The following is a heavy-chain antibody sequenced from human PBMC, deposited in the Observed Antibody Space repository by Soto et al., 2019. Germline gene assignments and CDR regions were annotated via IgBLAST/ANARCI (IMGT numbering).Heavy chain of an antibody. Sequence: SVKVSCKASGGTFSSYAISWVRQAPGQGLEWMGGIIPIFGTANYAQKFQGRVTITADKSTSTAYMELSSLRSEDTAVYYCARAFSGSGSYSRKYGYYYGLDVWGQGTTVTVSS. CDR2: IIPIFGTA. V-gene: IGHV1-69*06. J-gene: IGHJ6*02. D-gene: IGHD3-10*01. CDR1: GGTFSSYA. CDR3: ARAFSGSGSYSRKYGYYYGLDV.